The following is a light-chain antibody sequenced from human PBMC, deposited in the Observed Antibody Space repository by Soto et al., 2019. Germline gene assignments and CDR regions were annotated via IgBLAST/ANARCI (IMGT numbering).Light chain of an antibody. J-gene: IGKJ1*01. CDR3: QQYGXSPRV. CDR1: QSISSSY. Sequence: EIVLTQSPGTLSLSPGERATLSCSASQSISSSYLAWYQQRPGQAPRLLIYDASSRATGIPDRFSGSGSGTDFTLTISRLEPEDFAVYYCQQYGXSPRVFGQGTKVDIK. V-gene: IGKV3-20*01. CDR2: DAS.